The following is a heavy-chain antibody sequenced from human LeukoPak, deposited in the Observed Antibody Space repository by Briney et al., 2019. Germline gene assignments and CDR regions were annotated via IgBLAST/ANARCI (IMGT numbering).Heavy chain of an antibody. CDR2: ISGSGGST. J-gene: IGHJ4*02. CDR1: GFTFSSYA. V-gene: IGHV3-23*01. CDR3: AKGPLTVYGEPTWYYFDY. D-gene: IGHD4-17*01. Sequence: GGSLRLSCAASGFTFSSYAMSWVRQAPGKGLEWVSAISGSGGSTYYADSVKGRFTISRDNSKNTLYLQMNSLRAEDTAVYYCAKGPLTVYGEPTWYYFDYWGQGTLVTVSS.